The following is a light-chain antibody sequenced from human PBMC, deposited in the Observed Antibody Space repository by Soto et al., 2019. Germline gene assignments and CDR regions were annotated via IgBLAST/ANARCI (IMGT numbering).Light chain of an antibody. CDR3: CSYAGSYTYV. CDR2: DVS. J-gene: IGLJ1*01. CDR1: SSDVGGYNY. Sequence: QSALTQPRSVSGSPGQSVTISCTGTSSDVGGYNYVSWYQQHPGKAPKLMIYDVSKRPSEVPDRFSGSKSGNTASLTISGLQAEDEADYYCCSYAGSYTYVFGTGTKLNVL. V-gene: IGLV2-11*01.